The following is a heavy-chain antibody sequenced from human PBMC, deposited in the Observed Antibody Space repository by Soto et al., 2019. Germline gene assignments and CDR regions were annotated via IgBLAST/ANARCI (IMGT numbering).Heavy chain of an antibody. V-gene: IGHV2-5*02. CDR3: AHSLDYDPYRGLYYYGMDV. J-gene: IGHJ6*02. D-gene: IGHD3-16*01. Sequence: QITLKESGPTLVKHTQTLTLTCTFSGFSLSTSGVGVGWIRQPPGKALEWLALIYWDDDKRYSPSLKSRLTITKDTSKNQVVLTMTNMDPVDTATYYCAHSLDYDPYRGLYYYGMDVWGQGTTVTVSS. CDR2: IYWDDDK. CDR1: GFSLSTSGVG.